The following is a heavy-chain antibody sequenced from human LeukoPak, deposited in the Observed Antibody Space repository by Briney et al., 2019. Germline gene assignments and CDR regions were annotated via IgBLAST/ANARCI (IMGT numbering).Heavy chain of an antibody. CDR2: IYTSGST. J-gene: IGHJ3*02. CDR3: ARDLKYSSGNDALDI. V-gene: IGHV4-4*07. Sequence: SETLSLTCTVSGGSISSYYWSWIRQPAGKGLEWIGRIYTSGSTNYNPSLQSRVTMSVDTSKNQFSLKLSSVTAADTAVYYCARDLKYSSGNDALDIWGQGTMVTVSS. CDR1: GGSISSYY. D-gene: IGHD6-19*01.